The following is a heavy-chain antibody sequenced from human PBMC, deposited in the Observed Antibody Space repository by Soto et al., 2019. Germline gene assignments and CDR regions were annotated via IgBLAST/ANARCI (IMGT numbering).Heavy chain of an antibody. J-gene: IGHJ6*02. CDR3: AITADFMVRGVMGGTWYYYGMDV. V-gene: IGHV4-31*03. D-gene: IGHD3-10*01. CDR1: GGSISSGGYY. Sequence: ASETLSLTCTVSGGSISSGGYYWSWIRQHPGKGLEWIGYIYYSGSTYYNPSLKSRVTISVDTSKNQFSLKLSSVTAADTAVYYCAITADFMVRGVMGGTWYYYGMDVWGQGTTVTVSS. CDR2: IYYSGST.